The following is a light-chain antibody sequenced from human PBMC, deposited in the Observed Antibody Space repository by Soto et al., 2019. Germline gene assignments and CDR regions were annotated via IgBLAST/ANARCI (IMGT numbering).Light chain of an antibody. CDR3: QQIYSTPWT. Sequence: DIQMTQSPSSLSASVGDRVTITCRASQSISSYVNWYQQKPGKAPMLLIYAASSLQSGVPSRLSGSGSVTDVTLTISSLQPEDFATYYCQQIYSTPWTGGQGTKVEIK. V-gene: IGKV1-39*01. CDR2: AAS. J-gene: IGKJ1*01. CDR1: QSISSY.